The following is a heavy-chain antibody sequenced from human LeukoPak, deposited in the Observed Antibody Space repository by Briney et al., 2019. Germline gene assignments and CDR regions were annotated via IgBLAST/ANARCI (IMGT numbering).Heavy chain of an antibody. V-gene: IGHV1-2*02. D-gene: IGHD5-12*01. Sequence: ASVKVSCKASGYTFTGYYMHWVRQAPGQGLEWMGWINPNSGGTNYAQKFQGRVTMTRNSSISTAYMELSSLRSEDTAVYYCARTYSSYDWGYYYYYVDVWGKGTTVTISS. J-gene: IGHJ6*03. CDR2: INPNSGGT. CDR3: ARTYSSYDWGYYYYYVDV. CDR1: GYTFTGYY.